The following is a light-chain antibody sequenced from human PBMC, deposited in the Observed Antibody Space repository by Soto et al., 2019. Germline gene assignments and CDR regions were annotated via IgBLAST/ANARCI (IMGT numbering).Light chain of an antibody. CDR3: SSYAGSKNYVV. CDR2: DVN. Sequence: QSVLTQPPSASGSPGQSVTISCTGTSSDVGGYNYVSWYQQHPGKAPKLMIYDVNKRPSGVPDRFSGSKPGNTASLTVSGPQAEDEADYYCSSYAGSKNYVVFGGGTKLTVL. V-gene: IGLV2-8*01. J-gene: IGLJ2*01. CDR1: SSDVGGYNY.